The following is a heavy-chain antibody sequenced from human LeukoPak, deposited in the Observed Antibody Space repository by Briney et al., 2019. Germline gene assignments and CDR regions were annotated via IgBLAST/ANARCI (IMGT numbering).Heavy chain of an antibody. CDR3: ARVRAYGSNFVRAFDI. Sequence: SDTLSLTCTVSGVSISNYYWSWIRQPPGKGLEWIGYIYYSGSTNYNPSLKSRVTISVDMSKNQFPLKLSSVTAADTAVYYCARVRAYGSNFVRAFDIWGQGTMVTVSS. J-gene: IGHJ3*02. D-gene: IGHD4-23*01. V-gene: IGHV4-59*07. CDR1: GVSISNYY. CDR2: IYYSGST.